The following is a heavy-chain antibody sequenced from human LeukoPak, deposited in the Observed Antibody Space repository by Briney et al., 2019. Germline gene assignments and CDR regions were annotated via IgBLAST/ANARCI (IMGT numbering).Heavy chain of an antibody. CDR1: GFTFSDRY. Sequence: GGSLRLSCAASGFTFSDRYMGWVRQAPGKGLEWVGHIRNKANRDSTEYAAAVKGRFTISRDDSKNSLYLQMNSLKTEDTAFYYCARGYGSGSYSKAYFDSWGQGTLVTVSS. D-gene: IGHD3-10*01. V-gene: IGHV3-72*01. CDR3: ARGYGSGSYSKAYFDS. J-gene: IGHJ4*02. CDR2: IRNKANRDST.